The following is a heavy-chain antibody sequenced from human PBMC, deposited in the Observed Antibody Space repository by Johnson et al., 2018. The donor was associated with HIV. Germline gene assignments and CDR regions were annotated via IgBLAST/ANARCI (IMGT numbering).Heavy chain of an antibody. CDR1: GFTFSDYY. CDR2: ISSSGSTI. Sequence: QVQLVESGGGLVQPGGSLRLSCAASGFTFSDYYMSWVRQAPGKGLERVSYISSSGSTIYYADSVKGRFTISRDNAKNSLYLQMNSLRAEDTAVYYCARRDTYYYDSTPGAFDIWGQGTMVTVSS. V-gene: IGHV3-11*01. J-gene: IGHJ3*02. CDR3: ARRDTYYYDSTPGAFDI. D-gene: IGHD3-22*01.